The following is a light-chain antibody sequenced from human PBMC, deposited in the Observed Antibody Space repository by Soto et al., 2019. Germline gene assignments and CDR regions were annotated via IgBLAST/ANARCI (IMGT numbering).Light chain of an antibody. Sequence: DIQLTQSPSFLSASVGDRVTITCRASQGVGNYLAWYQQRPGKAPNLLIYDASTLHSGVPSRFSGSGSGTEFTLTISSLQPEDFATYYCQQLASYVPLTFGEGTKVQIK. CDR3: QQLASYVPLT. CDR2: DAS. V-gene: IGKV1-9*01. CDR1: QGVGNY. J-gene: IGKJ4*01.